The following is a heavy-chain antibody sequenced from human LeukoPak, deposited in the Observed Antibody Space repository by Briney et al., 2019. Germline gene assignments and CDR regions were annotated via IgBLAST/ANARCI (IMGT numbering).Heavy chain of an antibody. J-gene: IGHJ4*02. CDR3: AKHRWFGELFPFDY. CDR1: GFTFSSYG. CDR2: ISGSGGST. Sequence: GGSLRLSCAASGFTFSSYGMSWVRQAPGKGLEWVSAISGSGGSTYYADSVKGRFTISRDNSKNTLYLQMNSLRAEDTAVYYCAKHRWFGELFPFDYWGQGTLVTVSS. D-gene: IGHD3-10*01. V-gene: IGHV3-23*01.